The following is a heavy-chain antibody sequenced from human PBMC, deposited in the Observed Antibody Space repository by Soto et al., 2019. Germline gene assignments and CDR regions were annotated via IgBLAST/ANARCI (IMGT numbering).Heavy chain of an antibody. CDR1: GFTFGTTD. Sequence: GGSLRLSCAASGFTFGTTDMSWVRQAPGEGLEWVSTIDGSGGITYYADSVKGRFTISGDKSRNTVYLQMNSLRGDDTALYYCVKNSGWFNTWGQGALVTVSS. D-gene: IGHD3-10*01. CDR3: VKNSGWFNT. CDR2: IDGSGGIT. V-gene: IGHV3-23*01. J-gene: IGHJ5*02.